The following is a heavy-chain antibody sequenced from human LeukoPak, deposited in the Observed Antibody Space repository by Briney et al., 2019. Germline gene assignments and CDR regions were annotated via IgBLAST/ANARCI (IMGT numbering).Heavy chain of an antibody. CDR1: GGSFSGYY. V-gene: IGHV4-34*01. D-gene: IGHD5-18*01. J-gene: IGHJ4*02. CDR3: ARGGYSYGQRY. CDR2: INHSGST. Sequence: PSETLSLTCAVYGGSFSGYYWSGIRQPPGKGLEWIGEINHSGSTNYNPSLKSRVTISVDTSKNQFSLKLSSVTAADTAVYYCARGGYSYGQRYWGQGTLVTVSS.